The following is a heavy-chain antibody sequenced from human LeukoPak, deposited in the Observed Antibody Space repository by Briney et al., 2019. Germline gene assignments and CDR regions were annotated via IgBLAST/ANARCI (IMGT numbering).Heavy chain of an antibody. V-gene: IGHV4-59*01. CDR3: AREDGYCSGGSCYSHFDC. CDR2: IYYSGST. D-gene: IGHD2-15*01. CDR1: GGSISSYY. Sequence: PSETLSLTCTVSGGSISSYYWSWIRQPPGKGLEWIGYIYYSGSTNYTPSLKSRVTISVDTSKNQFSLKLSSVTAADRAVYYSAREDGYCSGGSCYSHFDCWGQGTLVTVSS. J-gene: IGHJ4*02.